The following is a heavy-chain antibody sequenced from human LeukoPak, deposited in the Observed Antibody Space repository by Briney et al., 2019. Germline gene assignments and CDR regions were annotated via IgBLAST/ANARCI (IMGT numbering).Heavy chain of an antibody. CDR1: GYTFTSYD. CDR3: ARARRWQQLVPDY. D-gene: IGHD6-13*01. V-gene: IGHV1-8*03. J-gene: IGHJ4*02. CDR2: MNPNSGNT. Sequence: GASVKVSCKASGYTFTSYDINWVRQATGQGLEWMGWMNPNSGNTGYPQKFQGRVTITRNTSISTAHMELSSLRSEDTAVYYCARARRWQQLVPDYWGQGTLVTVSS.